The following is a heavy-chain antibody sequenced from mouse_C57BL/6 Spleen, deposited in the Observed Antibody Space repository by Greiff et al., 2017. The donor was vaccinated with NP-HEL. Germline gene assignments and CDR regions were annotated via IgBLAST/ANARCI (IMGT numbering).Heavy chain of an antibody. D-gene: IGHD2-3*01. V-gene: IGHV1-7*01. CDR3: ARGGDGYYVGYFDV. CDR1: GYTFTSYW. Sequence: VQLQQSGAELAKPGASVKLSCKASGYTFTSYWMHWVKQRPGQGLEWIGYINPSSGYTKYNQKFKDKATVTADKSSSTAYMQLSSLTYEDSAVYYCARGGDGYYVGYFDVWGTGTTVTVSS. CDR2: INPSSGYT. J-gene: IGHJ1*03.